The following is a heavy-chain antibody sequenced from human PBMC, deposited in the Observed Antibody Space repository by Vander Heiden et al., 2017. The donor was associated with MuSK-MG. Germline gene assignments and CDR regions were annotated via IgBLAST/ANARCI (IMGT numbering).Heavy chain of an antibody. CDR3: ARVALEGTGGYGWFDP. CDR2: ILPSNSDS. Sequence: EVQLVQSGAEVKKPGESLKISCRASGYRFGSYWIVWVRQMPDKGLEWLGNILPSNSDSRRSLSIQGRATISVDKSINTAYLQWSSLETSDTGVYYCARVALEGTGGYGWFDPWGQGTLVTVSS. J-gene: IGHJ5*02. V-gene: IGHV5-51*01. CDR1: GYRFGSYW. D-gene: IGHD1-1*01.